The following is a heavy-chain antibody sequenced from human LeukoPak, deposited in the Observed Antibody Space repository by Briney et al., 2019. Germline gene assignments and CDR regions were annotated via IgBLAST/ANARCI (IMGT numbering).Heavy chain of an antibody. V-gene: IGHV3-21*01. D-gene: IGHD1-14*01. CDR2: ISSSSSYI. J-gene: IGHJ3*02. CDR3: ARDRTGYRNAFDI. CDR1: GFTFSSYS. Sequence: GGSLRLSCAASGFTFSSYSTNWVRQAPGKGLEWVSSISSSSSYIYYADSVKGRFTISRDNAKNSLYLQMNSLRAEDTAVYYCARDRTGYRNAFDIWGQGTMVTVSS.